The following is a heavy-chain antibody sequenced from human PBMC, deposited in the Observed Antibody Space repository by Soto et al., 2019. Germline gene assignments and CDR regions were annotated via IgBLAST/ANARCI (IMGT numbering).Heavy chain of an antibody. CDR3: AAAPYYDFWSGSYGMDV. D-gene: IGHD3-3*01. CDR2: IVVGSGNT. J-gene: IGHJ6*02. Sequence: SVKVSCKASGFTFTSSAVQWVRQARGRRLEWIGWIVVGSGNTNYAQKFQERVTITRDMSTSTAYMELSSLRSEDTAVYYCAAAPYYDFWSGSYGMDVWGQGTTVTVSS. CDR1: GFTFTSSA. V-gene: IGHV1-58*01.